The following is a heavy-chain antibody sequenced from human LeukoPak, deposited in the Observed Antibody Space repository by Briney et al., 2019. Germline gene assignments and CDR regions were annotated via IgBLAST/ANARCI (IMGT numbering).Heavy chain of an antibody. V-gene: IGHV3-30-3*01. Sequence: PGGSLRLSCAASGFTFSSYAMHWARQAPGKGLEWVAVISYGGSNKYYADSVKGRFTISRDNSKNTLYLQMNSLRAEDTAVYYWASAGILDYWGQGTLVTVSS. J-gene: IGHJ4*02. D-gene: IGHD1-26*01. CDR1: GFTFSSYA. CDR3: ASAGILDY. CDR2: ISYGGSNK.